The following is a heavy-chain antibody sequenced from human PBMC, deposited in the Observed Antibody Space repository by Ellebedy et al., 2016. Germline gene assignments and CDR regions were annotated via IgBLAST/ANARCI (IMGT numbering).Heavy chain of an antibody. J-gene: IGHJ5*02. V-gene: IGHV4-59*01. Sequence: SETLSLTCTVSGGSISSYYWSWIRQPPGKGLEWIGYIYYSGSTNYNPSLKSRVTISVDTSKNQFSLKLSSVTAADTAVYYCARGEYSYGHGYNWFDPWGQGTLVTVSS. CDR2: IYYSGST. D-gene: IGHD5-18*01. CDR1: GGSISSYY. CDR3: ARGEYSYGHGYNWFDP.